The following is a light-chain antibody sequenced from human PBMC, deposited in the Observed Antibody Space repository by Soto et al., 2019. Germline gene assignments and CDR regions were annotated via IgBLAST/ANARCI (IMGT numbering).Light chain of an antibody. V-gene: IGKV1-39*01. CDR2: AAS. CDR3: QQSYSTTWT. Sequence: IQMTQTPSSLSASLGERGTITCLASQGISTYLNWYHQKPGKAPKLLIYAASSLQSGVPSRFSGSGSETDFTLTISSLQPEDFATYSCQQSYSTTWTFGQGTKVDIK. J-gene: IGKJ1*01. CDR1: QGISTY.